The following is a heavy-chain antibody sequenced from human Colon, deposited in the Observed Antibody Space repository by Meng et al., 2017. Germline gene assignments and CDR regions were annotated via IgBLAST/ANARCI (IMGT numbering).Heavy chain of an antibody. D-gene: IGHD6-13*01. J-gene: IGHJ5*02. CDR1: GFTFINAW. V-gene: IGHV3-15*01. CDR3: TTSSGARSGGSWPAT. CDR2: IKSKTKGGTK. Sequence: GESLKISCAASGFTFINAWMTWVRQAPGKGLEWVGRIKSKTKGGTKDYAAPVKGRFTISRDDSKNTLFLQNNNLETENTAVNYCTTSSGARSGGSWPATWGQGTLVTVSS.